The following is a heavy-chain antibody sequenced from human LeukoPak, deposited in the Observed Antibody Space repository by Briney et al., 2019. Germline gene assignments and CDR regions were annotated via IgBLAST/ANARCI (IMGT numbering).Heavy chain of an antibody. CDR1: GYSFTSYW. CDR3: ARLHCSGGSCYSGSAYYFDY. D-gene: IGHD2-15*01. Sequence: GESLKISCKGSGYSFTSYWIGWVRRMPGKGLEWMGIIYPGDSDTRYSPSFQGQVTISADKSISTAYLQWSSLKASDTARYYCARLHCSGGSCYSGSAYYFDYWGQGTLVTVSS. CDR2: IYPGDSDT. J-gene: IGHJ4*02. V-gene: IGHV5-51*01.